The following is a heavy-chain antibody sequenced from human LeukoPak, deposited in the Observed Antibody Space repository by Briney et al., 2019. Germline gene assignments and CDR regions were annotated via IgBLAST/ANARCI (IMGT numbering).Heavy chain of an antibody. CDR3: ARGYDYDSSGPVDY. Sequence: ASVKVSCKASGYTFTGYYMHWVRQAPGQGLEWMGWINPNSGGTNYAQKFQGRVTMTRDTSISTAYMELSRLRSDDTAVYYCARGYDYDSSGPVDYWGQGTLVTVSS. J-gene: IGHJ4*02. V-gene: IGHV1-2*02. CDR2: INPNSGGT. CDR1: GYTFTGYY. D-gene: IGHD3-22*01.